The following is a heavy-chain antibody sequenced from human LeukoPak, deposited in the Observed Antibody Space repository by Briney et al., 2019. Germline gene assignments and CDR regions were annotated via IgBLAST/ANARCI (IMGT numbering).Heavy chain of an antibody. J-gene: IGHJ6*03. D-gene: IGHD3-9*01. V-gene: IGHV1-69*05. CDR2: IIPIFGTA. CDR3: ARDQGVRYFDWLSNTSYYYDMDV. CDR1: GGTFSSYA. Sequence: SVKVSCKASGGTFSSYAISWVRQAPGQGLEWMGGIIPIFGTANYAQKFQGRVTITTDEATSTDDMKLSSLRSENMAVDYCARDQGVRYFDWLSNTSYYYDMDVWGKGTTVTVSS.